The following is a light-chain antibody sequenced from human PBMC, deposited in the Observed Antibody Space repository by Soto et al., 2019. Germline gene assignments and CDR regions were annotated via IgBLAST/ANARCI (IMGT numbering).Light chain of an antibody. CDR1: ISNIGRNT. CDR3: AAWDDSLNGPSVV. CDR2: SNN. J-gene: IGLJ2*01. Sequence: QAVVTQPPSASGTPGQRVTISCSGSISNIGRNTVNWYQQLPGKAPKLLIYSNNQRPSGVPDRVSASKSGTSASLAISGLQSEDEADYYCAAWDDSLNGPSVVFGGGTKLTVL. V-gene: IGLV1-44*01.